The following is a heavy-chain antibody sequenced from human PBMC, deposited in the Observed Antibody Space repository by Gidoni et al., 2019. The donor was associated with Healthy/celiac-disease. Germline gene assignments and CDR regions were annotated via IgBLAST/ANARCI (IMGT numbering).Heavy chain of an antibody. CDR1: GFTFSSYG. J-gene: IGHJ3*02. CDR2: ISYDGSNK. Sequence: QVQLVESGGGVVQPGRSLRLSCAASGFTFSSYGMHWVRQAPGKGLEWVAVISYDGSNKYYADSVKGRFTISRDNSKNTLYLQMNSLRAEDTAVYYCANPYCSGGSCYSGAGAFDIWGQGTMVTVSS. D-gene: IGHD2-15*01. V-gene: IGHV3-30*18. CDR3: ANPYCSGGSCYSGAGAFDI.